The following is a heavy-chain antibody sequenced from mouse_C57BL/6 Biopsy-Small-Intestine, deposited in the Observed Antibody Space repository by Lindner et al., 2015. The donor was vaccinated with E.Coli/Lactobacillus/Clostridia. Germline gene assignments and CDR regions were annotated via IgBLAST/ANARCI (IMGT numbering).Heavy chain of an antibody. CDR2: ISTYTGNT. D-gene: IGHD2-10*02. Sequence: SVKVSCKSSGYDFTSFGISWLRQAPGQGPEWLGWISTYTGNTDYAEKWKGRITLTTDTSTTTVYMELTSLRSDDTAIYYCARDGTPGVAVVPAASTWFAPWGQGTQVTVSS. V-gene: IGHV1-81*01. CDR3: ARDGTPGVAVVPAASTWFAP. CDR1: GYDFTSFG. J-gene: IGHJ4*01.